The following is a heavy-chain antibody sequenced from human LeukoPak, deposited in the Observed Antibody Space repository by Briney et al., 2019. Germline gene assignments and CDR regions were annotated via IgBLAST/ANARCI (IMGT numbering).Heavy chain of an antibody. CDR2: INPNSGGT. V-gene: IGHV1-2*02. D-gene: IGHD2-2*01. CDR1: GYTFTGYY. CDR3: ARDHSYCSSTSCYENWFDP. J-gene: IGHJ5*02. Sequence: GASVKVSCKASGYTFTGYYMHWVRQAPGQGLEWMGWINPNSGGTNYAQKFLGRVTMTRDTSISTAYMELSRLRSDDTAVYYCARDHSYCSSTSCYENWFDPWGQGTLVTVSS.